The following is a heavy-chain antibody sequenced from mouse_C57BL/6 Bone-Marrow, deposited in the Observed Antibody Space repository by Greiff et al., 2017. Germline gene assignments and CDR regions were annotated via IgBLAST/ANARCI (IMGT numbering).Heavy chain of an antibody. CDR3: ARLTTVGAY. J-gene: IGHJ3*01. CDR2: INPYNGGT. Sequence: VHVKQSGPVLVKPGASVKMSCKASGYTFTDYYMNWVKQSHGKSLEWIGVINPYNGGTSYNQKFKGKATLTVDKSSSTAYMELNSLTSEDSAVYYCARLTTVGAYWGQGTLVTVSA. CDR1: GYTFTDYY. V-gene: IGHV1-19*01. D-gene: IGHD1-1*01.